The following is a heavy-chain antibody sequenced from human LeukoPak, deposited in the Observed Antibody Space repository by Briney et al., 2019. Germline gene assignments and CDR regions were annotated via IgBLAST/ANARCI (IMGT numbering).Heavy chain of an antibody. CDR2: INHSGST. CDR1: GGSFSGYY. Sequence: TSETLSLTCAVYGGSFSGYYWSWIRQPPGKGLEWIGEINHSGSTNYNPSLKSRVTISVDTSKNQFSLKLSSVTAADTAVYYCARVPYGSGWYRDFGYWGQGTLVTVSS. D-gene: IGHD6-19*01. J-gene: IGHJ4*02. V-gene: IGHV4-34*01. CDR3: ARVPYGSGWYRDFGY.